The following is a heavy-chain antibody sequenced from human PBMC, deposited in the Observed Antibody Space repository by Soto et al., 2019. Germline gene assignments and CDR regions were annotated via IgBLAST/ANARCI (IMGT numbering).Heavy chain of an antibody. D-gene: IGHD2-15*01. CDR2: IKQDGSEK. V-gene: IGHV3-7*03. J-gene: IGHJ4*02. CDR3: ARAPGIAVLGYCSGGSCYRGYYFDY. CDR1: GFTFSSYW. Sequence: GGSLRLSCAASGFTFSSYWMSWVRQAPGKGLEWVANIKQDGSEKYYVDSVKGRFTISRDNAKNSLYLQMNSLRAEDTAVYYCARAPGIAVLGYCSGGSCYRGYYFDYWGQGTLVTVSS.